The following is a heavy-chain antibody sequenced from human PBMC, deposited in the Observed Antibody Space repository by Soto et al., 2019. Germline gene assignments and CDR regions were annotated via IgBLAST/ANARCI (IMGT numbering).Heavy chain of an antibody. J-gene: IGHJ4*02. D-gene: IGHD1-1*01. Sequence: PGGSVRLSCAASGFTFSTYAMNWVRQAPGKGLEWVSVMVGDGSSSDYADSVRGRFTISRDNSKNTLYLQMNSLRAEDTAVYYCAKDLHPNGTNDLDTWCQGNVVTISS. CDR1: GFTFSTYA. CDR2: MVGDGSSS. V-gene: IGHV3-23*01. CDR3: AKDLHPNGTNDLDT.